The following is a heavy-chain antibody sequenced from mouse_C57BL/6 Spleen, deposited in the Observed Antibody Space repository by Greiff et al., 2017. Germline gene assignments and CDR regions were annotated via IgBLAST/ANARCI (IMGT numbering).Heavy chain of an antibody. CDR2: IDPNSGGT. CDR3: AREGGYGSAWFAY. J-gene: IGHJ3*01. D-gene: IGHD1-1*02. V-gene: IGHV1-72*01. CDR1: GYTFTSYW. Sequence: QVQLQQPGAELVKPGASVKLSCKASGYTFTSYWMHWVKQRPGRGLKWIGRIDPNSGGTKYNEKFKSKATLTVDKPSSTAYMQLSSLTSEDTAVYYCAREGGYGSAWFAYWGQGTLVTVSA.